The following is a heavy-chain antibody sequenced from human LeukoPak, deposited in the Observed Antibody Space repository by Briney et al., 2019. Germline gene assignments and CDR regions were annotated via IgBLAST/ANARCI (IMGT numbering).Heavy chain of an antibody. CDR3: VKDMNPGGADV. D-gene: IGHD3-10*01. Sequence: EPGGSLRLSCAASGFTFSSYAMHWVRQAPGKGLEWVAVISYDGSNKYYADSVKGRFTISRDNSKNTLYLQMNSLRPEDTALYYCVKDMNPGGADVWGQGTTVTVSS. CDR2: ISYDGSNK. CDR1: GFTFSSYA. J-gene: IGHJ6*02. V-gene: IGHV3-30-3*01.